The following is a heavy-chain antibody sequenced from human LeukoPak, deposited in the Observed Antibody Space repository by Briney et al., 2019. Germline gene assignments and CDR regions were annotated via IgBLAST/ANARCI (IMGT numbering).Heavy chain of an antibody. D-gene: IGHD2-2*01. J-gene: IGHJ5*02. CDR1: GYTLTELS. CDR2: FDPEDGET. V-gene: IGHV1-24*01. Sequence: GASVKVSCKVSGYTLTELSMHWVRQAPGKGLEWMGGFDPEDGETIYAQKFQGRVTMTEDTSTDTAYMELSSLRSEDTAVYYCVTDRRYWAAANWFDPWGQGTLVTVSS. CDR3: VTDRRYWAAANWFDP.